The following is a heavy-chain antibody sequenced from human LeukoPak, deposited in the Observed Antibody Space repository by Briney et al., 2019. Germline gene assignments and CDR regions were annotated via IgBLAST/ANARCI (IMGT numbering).Heavy chain of an antibody. CDR2: IWEDGTNI. CDR1: GFTFSRYG. CDR3: ARVGYNSGWYEY. J-gene: IGHJ4*02. V-gene: IGHV3-33*01. Sequence: PGTSLRLSCAVSGFTFSRYGMHWVRQAPGKGLEWVAAIWEDGTNIHYGDSVKSRFTISRDNSKNMPYLQMNSLRVEDTAVYYCARVGYNSGWYEYWGQGTLVTVSS. D-gene: IGHD6-19*01.